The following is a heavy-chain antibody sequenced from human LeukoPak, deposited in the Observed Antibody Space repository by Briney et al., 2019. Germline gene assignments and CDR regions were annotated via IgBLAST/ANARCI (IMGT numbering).Heavy chain of an antibody. CDR3: YYRVSSGYLT. V-gene: IGHV1-2*02. D-gene: IGHD3-22*01. Sequence: RASVKVSCKASGYTFTGYYVHWVRQAPGQGLEWMGWINPNSGGTYYAQKFQGRVSMTRDTSISTAYMELSSLRSDDTAVYYCYYRVSSGYLTWGQGTLVAVSS. J-gene: IGHJ4*02. CDR1: GYTFTGYY. CDR2: INPNSGGT.